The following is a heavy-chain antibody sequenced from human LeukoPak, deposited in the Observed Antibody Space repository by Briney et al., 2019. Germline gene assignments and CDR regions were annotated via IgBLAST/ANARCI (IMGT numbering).Heavy chain of an antibody. CDR2: ITSSICYM. J-gene: IGHJ4*02. CDR1: GFSFSDYN. Sequence: GGSLRLSCAASGFSFSDYNMNWVRQAPGKGLGGGSSITSSICYMSYAESVQGRFTISRDNAGNSLYLQMDSLRAEDTAVYYCARGGSNSPVISVHWGQGTLVTVSS. CDR3: ARGGSNSPVISVH. D-gene: IGHD4-23*01. V-gene: IGHV3-21*01.